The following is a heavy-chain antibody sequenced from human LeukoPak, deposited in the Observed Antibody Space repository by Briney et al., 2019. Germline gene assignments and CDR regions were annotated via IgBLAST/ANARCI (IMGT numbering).Heavy chain of an antibody. V-gene: IGHV3-30*18. Sequence: PGGSLRLSCAASGFTFSSYGMHWVRQAPGKGLEWVAVISYDGSNKYYADSVKGRFTISRDNSKNTLYLQMNSLRAKDTAVYYCAKDGYNYFDYWGQGTLVTVSS. CDR1: GFTFSSYG. CDR3: AKDGYNYFDY. CDR2: ISYDGSNK. J-gene: IGHJ4*02. D-gene: IGHD5-24*01.